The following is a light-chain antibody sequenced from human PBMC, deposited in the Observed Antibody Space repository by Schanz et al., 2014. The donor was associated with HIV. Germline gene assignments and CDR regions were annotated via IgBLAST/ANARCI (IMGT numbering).Light chain of an antibody. V-gene: IGLV1-44*01. CDR2: NTF. CDR3: ATWDDSLDGWV. Sequence: QSVLTQPPSASGTPGQRVTISCSGNNSSIKINAVNWYQQLPGTAPRLVIYNTFHRPSGVPDRFSGSQSGTSASLAISGLQSEDESDFFCATWDDSLDGWVFGGGTKLTVL. CDR1: NSSIKINA. J-gene: IGLJ3*02.